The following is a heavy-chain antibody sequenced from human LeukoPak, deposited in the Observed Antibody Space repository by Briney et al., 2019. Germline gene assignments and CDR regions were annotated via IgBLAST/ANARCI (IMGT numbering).Heavy chain of an antibody. Sequence: SETLSLTCTVSGHSIINSYYWGWIRQPPGKGLEWIGSIYHTGSTYHNPSLKSRVTISVDTSKNQFSLKLNSVTAADTAVYYCARAVDSSGFSSFQYWGQGTLVTVSS. V-gene: IGHV4-38-2*02. CDR3: ARAVDSSGFSSFQY. CDR1: GHSIINSYY. J-gene: IGHJ1*01. D-gene: IGHD3-22*01. CDR2: IYHTGST.